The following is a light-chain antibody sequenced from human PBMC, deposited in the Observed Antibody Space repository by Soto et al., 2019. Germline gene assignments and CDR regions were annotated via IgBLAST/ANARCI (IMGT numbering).Light chain of an antibody. CDR1: QSISVH. Sequence: DLQMTQSPPSLSASVGDSVTITCRASQSISVHLNWYQQKPGKVPKLLLYAASNLQSGVPSKFSGRGSETDFALTISSLQPEDFATYYCQQSYITPYTFGQGTKLQIK. CDR3: QQSYITPYT. V-gene: IGKV1-39*01. CDR2: AAS. J-gene: IGKJ2*01.